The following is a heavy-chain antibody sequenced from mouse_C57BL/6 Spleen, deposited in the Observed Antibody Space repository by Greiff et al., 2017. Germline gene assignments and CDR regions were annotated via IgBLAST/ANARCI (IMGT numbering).Heavy chain of an antibody. D-gene: IGHD2-12*01. CDR1: GYSITSGYY. J-gene: IGHJ2*01. CDR3: ARDQLRD. V-gene: IGHV3-6*01. CDR2: ISYDGSN. Sequence: EVQLKESGPGLVKPSQSLSLTCSVTGYSITSGYYWNWIRQFPGNKLEWMGYISYDGSNNYNPSLKNRISITRDTSKNQFFLKLNSVTTEDTATYYCARDQLRDWGQGTTLTVSS.